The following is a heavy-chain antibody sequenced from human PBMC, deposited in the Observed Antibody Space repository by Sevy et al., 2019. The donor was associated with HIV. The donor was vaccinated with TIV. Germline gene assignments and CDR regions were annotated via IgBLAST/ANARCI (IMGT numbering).Heavy chain of an antibody. V-gene: IGHV3-21*01. CDR1: GFTFRSYT. J-gene: IGHJ4*02. CDR3: ARVRPYDTRDFDY. CDR2: ISSSGSYI. Sequence: GGSLRLSCVASGFTFRSYTMKWVRQAPGKGLECVSSISSSGSYIYYADSVKGRFTISRDDAKNSLYLQMNTLRAEDAAQYYCARVRPYDTRDFDYWGQGTLVTVSS. D-gene: IGHD3-22*01.